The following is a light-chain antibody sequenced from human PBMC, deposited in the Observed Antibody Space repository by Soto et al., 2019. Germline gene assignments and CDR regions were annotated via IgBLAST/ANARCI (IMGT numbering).Light chain of an antibody. Sequence: QSALTQPRSVSGSPGQSVTISCTGTGNDVGAYNYVSWYQQHPGKAPKLMIYEVRNRPSGVSDRFSGSRSGNTASLTISGLQAEDESDYYCSSYTSSSTWVFGGGTKVTVL. CDR2: EVR. V-gene: IGLV2-11*01. CDR3: SSYTSSSTWV. J-gene: IGLJ3*02. CDR1: GNDVGAYNY.